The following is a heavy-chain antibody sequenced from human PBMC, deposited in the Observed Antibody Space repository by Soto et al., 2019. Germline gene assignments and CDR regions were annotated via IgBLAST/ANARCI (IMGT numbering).Heavy chain of an antibody. CDR2: IYNSGST. V-gene: IGHV4-4*08. D-gene: IGHD2-21*02. Sequence: SETLSLTCTVPGGSISGYYWIWMRQPPGKGLEWIGYIYNSGSTNYNPALKSRVTISVDTSKNQFSLKLSSVTAADTAVYYCARDGVTYYYYYGMDVWGQGTTVTVSS. CDR3: ARDGVTYYYYYGMDV. J-gene: IGHJ6*02. CDR1: GGSISGYY.